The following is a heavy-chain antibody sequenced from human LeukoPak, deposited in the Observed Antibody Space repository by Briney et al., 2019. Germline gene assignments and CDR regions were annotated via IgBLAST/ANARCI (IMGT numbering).Heavy chain of an antibody. CDR3: ARERSSGYYTEDAFDI. V-gene: IGHV5-51*01. Sequence: HGESLKISCKGSGYSFTSYWIGWVRQMPGKGLEWMGIIYPGDSDTRYSPSFQGQVTISADKSISTAYLQWSSLKASDTAMYYCARERSSGYYTEDAFDIWGQGTMVTVSS. CDR2: IYPGDSDT. D-gene: IGHD3-22*01. J-gene: IGHJ3*02. CDR1: GYSFTSYW.